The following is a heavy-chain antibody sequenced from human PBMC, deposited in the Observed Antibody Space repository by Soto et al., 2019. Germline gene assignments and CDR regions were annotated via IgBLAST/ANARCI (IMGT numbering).Heavy chain of an antibody. J-gene: IGHJ6*03. CDR3: ASTPKIGVVGPAATTYYYYYYMDV. D-gene: IGHD2-2*01. CDR2: IYYSGST. V-gene: IGHV4-59*08. CDR1: GGSISSYY. Sequence: PSETLSLTCTVSGGSISSYYWSWIRQPPGKGLEWIGYIYYSGSTNYNPSLKSRVTISVDTSKNQFSLKLSSVTAADTAVYYCASTPKIGVVGPAATTYYYYYYMDVWSKGTTVTVSS.